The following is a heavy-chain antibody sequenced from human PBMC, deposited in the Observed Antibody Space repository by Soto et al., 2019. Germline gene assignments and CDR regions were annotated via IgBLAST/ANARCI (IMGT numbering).Heavy chain of an antibody. J-gene: IGHJ6*03. D-gene: IGHD2-15*01. CDR2: ISGSGGST. CDR3: AKSHCSGGSCYSAGPGAGHMDV. V-gene: IGHV3-23*01. CDR1: GFTFSSYA. Sequence: GGSLRLSCAASGFTFSSYAMSWVRQAPGKGLEWVSAISGSGGSTYYADSVKGRFTISRDNSKNTLYLQMNSLRAEDTAVYYCAKSHCSGGSCYSAGPGAGHMDVWGKGTTVTVSS.